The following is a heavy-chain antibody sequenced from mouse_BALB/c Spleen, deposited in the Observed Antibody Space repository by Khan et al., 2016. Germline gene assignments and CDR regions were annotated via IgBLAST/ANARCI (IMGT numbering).Heavy chain of an antibody. V-gene: IGHV1-9*01. CDR3: ARGVY. CDR2: ILPGSGST. CDR1: GYTFSSYW. Sequence: QVQLKQSGAELMKPGASVKISCKATGYTFSSYWLEWVKERPGHGLEWIGEILPGSGSTNYHEKFKGKATFTAETSSNTAYMQLSSLTSEDSAVYCCARGVYWGQGTLVTVSA. J-gene: IGHJ3*01.